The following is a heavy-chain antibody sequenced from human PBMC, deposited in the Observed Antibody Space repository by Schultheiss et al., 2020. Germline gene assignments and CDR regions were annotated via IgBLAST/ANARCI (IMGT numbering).Heavy chain of an antibody. Sequence: GGSLRLSCAASGFTSSSYSMNWVRQAPGKGLEWVSSISSSSSNIYNADSVKGRFTISRDNAKNSLYLQMNSLRAEDTAVYYCARFQGYCSGGSCYSGYFDYWGQGTLVTVSS. CDR2: ISSSSSNI. D-gene: IGHD2-15*01. CDR3: ARFQGYCSGGSCYSGYFDY. V-gene: IGHV3-21*01. J-gene: IGHJ4*02. CDR1: GFTSSSYS.